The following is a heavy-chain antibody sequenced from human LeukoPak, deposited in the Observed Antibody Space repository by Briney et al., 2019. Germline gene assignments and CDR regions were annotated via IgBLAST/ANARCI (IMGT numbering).Heavy chain of an antibody. V-gene: IGHV3-23*01. Sequence: PGGSLRLSCAASGFTFSSYAMSWVRQAPGKGLEWVSAISGSGGSTYYADSVKGRFTISRDNSKNTLYLQMNSLRAEDTAVYYCARESNRRLHYYGIDVWGLGTTVTVSS. D-gene: IGHD2-15*01. CDR1: GFTFSSYA. CDR2: ISGSGGST. CDR3: ARESNRRLHYYGIDV. J-gene: IGHJ6*02.